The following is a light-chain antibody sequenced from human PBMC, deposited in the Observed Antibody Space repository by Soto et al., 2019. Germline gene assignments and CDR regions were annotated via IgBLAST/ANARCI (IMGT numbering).Light chain of an antibody. CDR3: NQYGSSPNT. V-gene: IGKV3-20*01. CDR2: GAS. Sequence: EIVLTQSPGTLSLSPGERATLSCRASQSVSSSYLAWYQQKPGQAPRLLIYGASSRATGIPDRFSGSGSGTDFTLTISRLEPEDFAVYYCNQYGSSPNTFGQGTKV. J-gene: IGKJ1*01. CDR1: QSVSSSY.